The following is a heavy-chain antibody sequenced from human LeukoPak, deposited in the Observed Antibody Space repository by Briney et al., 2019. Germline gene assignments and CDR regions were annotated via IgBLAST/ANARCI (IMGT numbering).Heavy chain of an antibody. CDR2: ISAYNGNT. CDR1: GYTFTSYG. Sequence: ASVKVSCKASGYTFTSYGISWVRQAPGQGLEWMGWISAYNGNTNYAQKLQGRVTMTTDTSTSTAYMELRSLRSDDTAVYYCARDRTRYGYSPFDYWGQGTLVTVSS. CDR3: ARDRTRYGYSPFDY. J-gene: IGHJ4*02. D-gene: IGHD5-24*01. V-gene: IGHV1-18*01.